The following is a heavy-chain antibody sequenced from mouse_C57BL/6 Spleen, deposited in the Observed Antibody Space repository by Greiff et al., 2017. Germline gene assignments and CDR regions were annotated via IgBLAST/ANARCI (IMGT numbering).Heavy chain of an antibody. CDR2: IWSGGST. Sequence: VKLMESGPGLVQPSQSLSITCTVSGFSLTSYGVHWVRQSPGKGLEWLGVIWSGGSTDYNAAFISRLSISKDNSKSQVFFKMNSLQADDTAIYYCARNGDRYWYFDVWGTGTTVTVSS. J-gene: IGHJ1*03. V-gene: IGHV2-2*01. CDR3: ARNGDRYWYFDV. CDR1: GFSLTSYG.